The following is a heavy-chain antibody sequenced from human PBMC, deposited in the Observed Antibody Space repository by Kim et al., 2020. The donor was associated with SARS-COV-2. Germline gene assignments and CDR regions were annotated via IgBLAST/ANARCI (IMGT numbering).Heavy chain of an antibody. CDR1: GFTFSSYA. CDR3: AKDRVRVRYFDWLLTPKTQRPKNYDYYGMDV. V-gene: IGHV3-23*01. D-gene: IGHD3-9*01. J-gene: IGHJ6*02. Sequence: GGSLRLSCAASGFTFSSYAMSWVRQAPGKGLEWVSAISGSGGSTYYADSVKGRFTISRDNSKNTLYLQMNSLRAEDTAVYYCAKDRVRVRYFDWLLTPKTQRPKNYDYYGMDVWGQGTTVTVSS. CDR2: ISGSGGST.